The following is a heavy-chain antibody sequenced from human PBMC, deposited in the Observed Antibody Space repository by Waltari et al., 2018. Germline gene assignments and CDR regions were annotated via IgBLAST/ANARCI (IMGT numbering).Heavy chain of an antibody. CDR3: GSSTSWHIGFDY. D-gene: IGHD2-2*01. V-gene: IGHV3-53*02. CDR1: GFTVSSNY. J-gene: IGHJ4*02. CDR2: IYSGGST. Sequence: EVQLVETGGGLIQPGGSLRLSCAASGFTVSSNYMSWVRQAPGKGLEWVSVIYSGGSTYYADSVKGRFTISRDNSKNTLYLQMNSLRAEDTAVYYCGSSTSWHIGFDYWGQGTLVTVSS.